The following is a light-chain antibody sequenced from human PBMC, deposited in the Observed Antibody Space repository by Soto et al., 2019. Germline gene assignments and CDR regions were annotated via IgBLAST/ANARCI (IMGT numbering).Light chain of an antibody. Sequence: QKTQTPSTRSASVGERVTISCRASQSISSWLAWYQQKPGKAPKLLIYKASSLESGVPSRFSGSGSGTEFTLTISSLQADDFAPYYCQQYNSYSCTFGQGTKVDIK. CDR2: KAS. CDR3: QQYNSYSCT. J-gene: IGKJ1*01. V-gene: IGKV1-5*03. CDR1: QSISSW.